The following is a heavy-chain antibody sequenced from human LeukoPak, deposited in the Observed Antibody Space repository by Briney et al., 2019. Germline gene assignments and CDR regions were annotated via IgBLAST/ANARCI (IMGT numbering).Heavy chain of an antibody. CDR1: GFTFDDYT. CDR3: AKDDEESSSWGFDP. V-gene: IGHV3-43*01. J-gene: IGHJ5*02. Sequence: GGSLRLSCAASGFTFDDYTMHWVRQAPGKGLEWVSLISWDGGSTYYADSVKGRFTISRDNSKNTLYLQMNSLRAEDTAVYYCAKDDEESSSWGFDPWGQGTLVTVSS. CDR2: ISWDGGST. D-gene: IGHD6-13*01.